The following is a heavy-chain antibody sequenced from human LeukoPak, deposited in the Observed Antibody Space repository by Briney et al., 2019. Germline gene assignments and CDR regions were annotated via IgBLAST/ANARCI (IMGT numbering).Heavy chain of an antibody. J-gene: IGHJ3*02. CDR3: AKRARPASDTAMANGAFDI. D-gene: IGHD5-18*01. CDR1: GFTFSSYG. Sequence: GGSLGLSCAASGFTFSSYGMHWVRQAPGKGLEWVAVIWYDGSNKYYADSVKGRFTISRDNSKNTLYLQMNSLRAEDTAVYYCAKRARPASDTAMANGAFDIWGQGTMVTASS. V-gene: IGHV3-33*06. CDR2: IWYDGSNK.